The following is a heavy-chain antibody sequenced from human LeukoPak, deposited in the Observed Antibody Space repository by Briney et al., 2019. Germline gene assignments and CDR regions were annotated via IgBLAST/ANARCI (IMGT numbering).Heavy chain of an antibody. Sequence: PGGSLRLSCTASGFTFGDYAMHWVRQASGKGLEWVGRIRSKANSYATAYAASVKGRFTISRDDSKNTAYLQMNSLKTEDTAVYYCTLMTTVTPWPGDWGQGTLVTVSS. V-gene: IGHV3-73*01. D-gene: IGHD4-17*01. J-gene: IGHJ4*02. CDR1: GFTFGDYA. CDR2: IRSKANSYAT. CDR3: TLMTTVTPWPGD.